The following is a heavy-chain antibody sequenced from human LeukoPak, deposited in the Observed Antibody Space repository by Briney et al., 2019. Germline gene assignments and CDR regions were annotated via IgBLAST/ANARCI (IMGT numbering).Heavy chain of an antibody. V-gene: IGHV1-8*02. CDR3: ASGDVTVTNNFDY. J-gene: IGHJ4*02. CDR1: GGTFGSYA. Sequence: ASVKVSCKASGGTFGSYAISWVRQAPGQGLEWMGWINPNSGYTYSVQKFQGRVTMTRNTSTSTAYMELSSLRSEDTAVYYCASGDVTVTNNFDYWGQGTLVTVSS. D-gene: IGHD4-17*01. CDR2: INPNSGYT.